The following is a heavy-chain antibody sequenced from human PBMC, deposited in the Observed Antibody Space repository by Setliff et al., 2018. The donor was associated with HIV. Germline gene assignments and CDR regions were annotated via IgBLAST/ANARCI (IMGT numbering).Heavy chain of an antibody. V-gene: IGHV1-18*01. D-gene: IGHD6-6*01. CDR1: GYTFGSHG. Sequence: ASVKVSCKTSGYTFGSHGISWVRQAPGQGLEWMGWISAYNGNTNYAQKFQGRVTIARDTSASTAYMELSSLRSEDTAVYYCARGHSSSAYDAYDIWGQGTMVTVSS. CDR3: ARGHSSSAYDAYDI. CDR2: ISAYNGNT. J-gene: IGHJ3*02.